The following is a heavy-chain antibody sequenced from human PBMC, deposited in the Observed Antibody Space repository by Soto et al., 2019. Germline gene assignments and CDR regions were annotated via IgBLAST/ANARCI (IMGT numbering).Heavy chain of an antibody. D-gene: IGHD3-22*01. CDR1: GFPFSRYE. CDR2: ISTRGNII. CDR3: ARDIDYYDSGGYQDY. J-gene: IGHJ4*02. Sequence: PGGSLRLSCLASGFPFSRYEMNWVRQAPGKGLEWVSYISTRGNIIHYADSVKGRFTISRDNAKNSLYLQMNSLRAEDTAIYYCARDIDYYDSGGYQDYWGRGTLVTVSS. V-gene: IGHV3-48*03.